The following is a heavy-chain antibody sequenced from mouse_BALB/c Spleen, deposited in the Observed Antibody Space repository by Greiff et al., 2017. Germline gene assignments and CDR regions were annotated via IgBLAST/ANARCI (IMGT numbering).Heavy chain of an antibody. Sequence: VKLMESGAELVRPGTSVKVSCKASGYAYTNYLIEWVKQRPGQGLEWIGVINPGSGGTNYNEKFKGKATLTADKSSSTAYMQLSSLTSDDSAVYFCARGNYDPLDYWGQGTTLTVSS. V-gene: IGHV1-54*01. CDR2: INPGSGGT. J-gene: IGHJ2*01. CDR1: GYAYTNYL. CDR3: ARGNYDPLDY. D-gene: IGHD2-4*01.